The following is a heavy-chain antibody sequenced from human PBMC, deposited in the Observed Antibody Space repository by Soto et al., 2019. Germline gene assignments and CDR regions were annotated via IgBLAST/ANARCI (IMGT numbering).Heavy chain of an antibody. CDR2: INPSGGST. CDR3: ARDSNYDFWSGYYLYYYYGMDV. J-gene: IGHJ6*02. D-gene: IGHD3-3*01. CDR1: GYTFTSYY. Sequence: QVQLVRSGAEVKKPGASVKVSCKASGYTFTSYYMHWVRQAPGQGLEWMGIINPSGGSTSYAQKFQGRVTMTRDTSTSTVYMELSSLRSEDTAVYYCARDSNYDFWSGYYLYYYYGMDVWGQGTTVTVSS. V-gene: IGHV1-46*01.